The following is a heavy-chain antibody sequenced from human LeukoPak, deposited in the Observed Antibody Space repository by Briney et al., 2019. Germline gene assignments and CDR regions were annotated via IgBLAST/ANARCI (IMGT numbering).Heavy chain of an antibody. CDR3: AKDGPMRSSSWYEICYFDY. V-gene: IGHV3-23*01. CDR2: ISGSGGST. J-gene: IGHJ4*02. D-gene: IGHD6-13*01. CDR1: GFTFSSYA. Sequence: PGGSLRLSCAASGFTFSSYAMSWVRQAPGKGLEWVSAISGSGGSTYYADSVKGRFTISRDNSKNTLYLQMNSLRAEDTAVYYCAKDGPMRSSSWYEICYFDYWGQGTLVTVSS.